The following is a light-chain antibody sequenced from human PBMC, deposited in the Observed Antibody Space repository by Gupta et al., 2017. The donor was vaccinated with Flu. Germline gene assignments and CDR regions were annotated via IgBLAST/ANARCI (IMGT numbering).Light chain of an antibody. CDR1: QSLLHNNGNNY. CDR3: MQALQTPRT. J-gene: IGKJ1*01. Sequence: DIVMTQSPLSLHVTPGEPASISCRSSQSLLHNNGNNYLDWYLQKPGQSPQLLIYLGSNRASGVPDRFSGSGSGTDFTLKISRVEAEDVGVYYCMQALQTPRTFGQGTKVEIK. CDR2: LGS. V-gene: IGKV2-28*01.